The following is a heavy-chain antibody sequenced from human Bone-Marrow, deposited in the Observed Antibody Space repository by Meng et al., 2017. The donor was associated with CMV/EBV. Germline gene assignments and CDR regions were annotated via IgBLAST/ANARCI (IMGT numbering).Heavy chain of an antibody. CDR2: INPSGGST. CDR3: ARALIVVVPAAMGY. CDR1: GYTFTSYD. Sequence: ASVKVSCKASGYTFTSYDINWVRQATGQGLEWMGIINPSGGSTSYAQKFQGRVTMTRDTSISTAYMELSRLRSDDTAVYYCARALIVVVPAAMGYWGQGTLVTVSS. V-gene: IGHV1-46*01. J-gene: IGHJ4*02. D-gene: IGHD2-2*01.